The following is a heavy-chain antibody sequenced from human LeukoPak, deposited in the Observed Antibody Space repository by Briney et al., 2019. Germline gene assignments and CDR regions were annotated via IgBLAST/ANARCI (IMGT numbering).Heavy chain of an antibody. CDR1: GGSISSYY. CDR3: ARYSNYDWYFDL. Sequence: SETLSLTCTGSGGSISSYYWSWIRQPPGKGLEWIGYIYYSGSTNYNPSLKCRVTISVDTSKNQFSLKLSSVTAADTAVYYCARYSNYDWYFDLWGRGTLVTVSS. V-gene: IGHV4-59*01. J-gene: IGHJ2*01. CDR2: IYYSGST. D-gene: IGHD4-11*01.